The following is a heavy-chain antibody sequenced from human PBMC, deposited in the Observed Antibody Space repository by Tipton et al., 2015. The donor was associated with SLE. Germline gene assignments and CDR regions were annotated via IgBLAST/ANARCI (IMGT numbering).Heavy chain of an antibody. CDR3: ARGSRGLNHDAFDI. D-gene: IGHD3-10*01. J-gene: IGHJ3*02. V-gene: IGHV3-21*01. CDR1: GFTFDDYT. Sequence: SLRLSCAASGFTFDDYTMHWVRQAPGKGLEWVSSISSSSSYIYYADSVKGRFTISRDNAKNSLYLQMNSLRAEDTAVYYCARGSRGLNHDAFDIWGQGTMVTVSS. CDR2: ISSSSSYI.